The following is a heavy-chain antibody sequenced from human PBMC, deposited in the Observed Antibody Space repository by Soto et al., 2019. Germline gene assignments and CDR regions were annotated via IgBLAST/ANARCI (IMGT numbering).Heavy chain of an antibody. CDR2: ISPDDGNT. J-gene: IGHJ4*02. CDR3: ARVEAPFGESLH. V-gene: IGHV1-18*01. D-gene: IGHD3-10*01. Sequence: AAVQVSCQTSGYTFSSYTIAWVRQAPGQGLEWLGWISPDDGNTEYEQKFQGRVTMTADTLTNNAYMELRSLKYDDTAVYYCARVEAPFGESLHWGQGTPVTVSS. CDR1: GYTFSSYT.